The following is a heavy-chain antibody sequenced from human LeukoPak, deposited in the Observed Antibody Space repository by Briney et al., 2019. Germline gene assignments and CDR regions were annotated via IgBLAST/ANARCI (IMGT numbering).Heavy chain of an antibody. Sequence: PGGSLRLSCTGSGFTFGDYGMSWVRQAPGKGLEWVGFIRSKAYGGTTEYAASVKGRFTISRDDSKSIAYLQMNSLKTEDTAVYYCASLSPSGSYYNHWGQGTLVTVSS. J-gene: IGHJ5*02. CDR2: IRSKAYGGTT. CDR3: ASLSPSGSYYNH. D-gene: IGHD1-26*01. V-gene: IGHV3-49*04. CDR1: GFTFGDYG.